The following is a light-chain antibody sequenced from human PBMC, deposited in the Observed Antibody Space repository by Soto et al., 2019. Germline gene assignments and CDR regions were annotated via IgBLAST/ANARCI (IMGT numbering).Light chain of an antibody. CDR3: CSYAGKRVYV. J-gene: IGLJ1*01. CDR2: DVS. Sequence: QSALDQPRSGSGSPVQSVTISCTGTSSDVGGYNYVSWYQQHPGKAPKLMIYDVSKRPSGVPDRFSGSKSGNTASLTISGLQAEDEADYYCCSYAGKRVYVFGTGTKVTVL. V-gene: IGLV2-11*01. CDR1: SSDVGGYNY.